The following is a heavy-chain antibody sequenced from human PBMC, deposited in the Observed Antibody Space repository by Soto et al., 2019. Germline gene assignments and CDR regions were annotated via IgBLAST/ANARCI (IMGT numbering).Heavy chain of an antibody. CDR1: GFTFSSYG. CDR2: ISYDGSNK. Sequence: QVQLVESGGGVVQPGRSLRLSCAASGFTFSSYGMHWVRQAPGKGLEWVAVISYDGSNKYYADSVKGRFTISRDNSKNTLYLQMNSLRAEDTAVYYCAKEDAYGDYVYYFDYWGKGTLVTVSS. CDR3: AKEDAYGDYVYYFDY. D-gene: IGHD4-17*01. V-gene: IGHV3-30*18. J-gene: IGHJ4*02.